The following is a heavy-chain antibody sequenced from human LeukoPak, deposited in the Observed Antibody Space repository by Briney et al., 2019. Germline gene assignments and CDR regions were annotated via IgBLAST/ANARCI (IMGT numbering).Heavy chain of an antibody. D-gene: IGHD6-13*01. J-gene: IGHJ4*02. V-gene: IGHV3-30*02. Sequence: PGGSLRLSWAASGFTFSSYGMHWVRQAPGKGLEWVAFIRYDGSNKYYADSVKGRFTISRDNSKNTLYLQMNSLRAEDTAVYYCAKEAIYSSSWYSADYWGQGTLVTVSA. CDR2: IRYDGSNK. CDR3: AKEAIYSSSWYSADY. CDR1: GFTFSSYG.